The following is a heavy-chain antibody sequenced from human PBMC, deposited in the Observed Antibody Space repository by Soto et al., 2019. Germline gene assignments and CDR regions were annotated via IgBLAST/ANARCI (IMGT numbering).Heavy chain of an antibody. J-gene: IGHJ4*02. CDR3: VRDMQLWRLDS. CDR2: ISGGGDAT. D-gene: IGHD2-15*01. Sequence: GGSLRLSCTASTVTFSRYAMSWDRQAPGKGLEWVSAISGGGDATFYADSLRGRFTISRDNAKNTLYLHMNSLRAEDTAVYYCVRDMQLWRLDSWGQGTQVTVSS. CDR1: TVTFSRYA. V-gene: IGHV3-23*01.